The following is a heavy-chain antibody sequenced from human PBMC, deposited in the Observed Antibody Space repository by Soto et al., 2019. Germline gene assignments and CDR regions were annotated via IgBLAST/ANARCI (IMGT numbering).Heavy chain of an antibody. J-gene: IGHJ4*02. Sequence: QMHLVESGGGVVQPGMSLRLSCAVSGFTFTNHGIHWVRQAPGKGLEWVADISYNGIDKWYADSVKGRFTISRDNXXXXXXXXXXXXXXXXXXXXXXXXXXXXXXXXXXXDXWGQGTLVTVSS. CDR3: XXXXXXXXXXXXXDX. CDR1: GFTFTNHG. V-gene: IGHV3-30*03. CDR2: ISYNGIDK.